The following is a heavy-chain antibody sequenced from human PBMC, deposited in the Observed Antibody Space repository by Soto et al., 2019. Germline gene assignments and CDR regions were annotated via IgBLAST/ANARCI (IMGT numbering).Heavy chain of an antibody. CDR3: ERQKDYDDCLDL. Sequence: ASVKVSCKASGYTFTSYAMHWVRQAPGQRLEWMGWINAGNGNTKYSQKFQGRVTFTRDTSANTAYMELSSLISEDTAVYYCERQKDYDDCLDLWGHGTLVTV. D-gene: IGHD3-22*01. CDR2: INAGNGNT. V-gene: IGHV1-3*01. J-gene: IGHJ4*01. CDR1: GYTFTSYA.